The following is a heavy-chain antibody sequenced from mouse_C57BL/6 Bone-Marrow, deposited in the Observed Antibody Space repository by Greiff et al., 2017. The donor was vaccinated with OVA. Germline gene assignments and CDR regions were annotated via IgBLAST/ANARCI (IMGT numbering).Heavy chain of an antibody. CDR3: ARWINYDWYFDV. V-gene: IGHV1-55*01. J-gene: IGHJ1*03. CDR2: IYPGSGST. D-gene: IGHD1-1*02. CDR1: GYTFTSYW. Sequence: QVQLQQPGAELVKPGASVKMSCKASGYTFTSYWITWVKQRPGQGLEWIGDIYPGSGSTNYNEKFKSKATLTVDTSSSTAYMQLSSLTSEDSAVYYCARWINYDWYFDVWGTGTTVTVSS.